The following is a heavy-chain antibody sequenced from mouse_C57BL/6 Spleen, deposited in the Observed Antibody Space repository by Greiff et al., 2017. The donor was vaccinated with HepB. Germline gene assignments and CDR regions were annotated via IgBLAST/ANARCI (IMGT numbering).Heavy chain of an antibody. D-gene: IGHD1-1*01. CDR3: ARGGDYYGSSEMITTVFAY. J-gene: IGHJ3*01. V-gene: IGHV1-52*01. CDR1: GYTFTSYW. Sequence: VQLQQPGAELVRPGSSVKLSCKASGYTFTSYWMHWVKQRPIQGLEWIGNIDPSDSETHYNQKFKDKATLTVDKSSSTAYMQLSSPTSEDSAVYYCARGGDYYGSSEMITTVFAYWGQGTLVTVSA. CDR2: IDPSDSET.